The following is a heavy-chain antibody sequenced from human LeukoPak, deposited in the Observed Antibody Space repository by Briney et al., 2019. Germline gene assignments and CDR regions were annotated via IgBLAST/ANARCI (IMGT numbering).Heavy chain of an antibody. CDR3: AKDRAYYFDY. D-gene: IGHD3-10*01. J-gene: IGHJ4*02. V-gene: IGHV3-30*18. CDR1: XFXXSXYA. CDR2: ISYDGSNK. Sequence: LXCXAXXFXXSXYAXSWVRQAPGKGLEWVAVISYDGSNKYYADSVKGRFTISRDNSKNTLYLQMNSLRAEDTAVYYCAKDRAYYFDYWGQGTLVTVSS.